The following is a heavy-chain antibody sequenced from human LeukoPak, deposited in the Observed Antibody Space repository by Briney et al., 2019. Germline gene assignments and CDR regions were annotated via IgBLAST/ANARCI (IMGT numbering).Heavy chain of an antibody. Sequence: PSETLSLTYAVSGGSISSGGYSWSWIRQPPGKGLEWIGYIYHSGSTYYNPSLKSRVTISVDRSKNQFSLKLSSVTAADTAVYYCATVLSSGSYGGGSYFDYWGQGTLVTVSS. J-gene: IGHJ4*02. CDR1: GGSISSGGYS. CDR3: ATVLSSGSYGGGSYFDY. D-gene: IGHD1-26*01. V-gene: IGHV4-30-2*01. CDR2: IYHSGST.